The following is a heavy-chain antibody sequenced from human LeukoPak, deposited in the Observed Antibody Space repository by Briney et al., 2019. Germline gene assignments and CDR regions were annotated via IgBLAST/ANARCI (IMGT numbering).Heavy chain of an antibody. Sequence: GGSLRLSCAASGFTFSNAWMSWVRQAPGKGLEWVGRIKSKTDGGTTDYAAPVKGRFTISRDDSKNTLYLQMNSLKTEDTAVYCCTTDHELWLHDAFDIWGQGTMVTVSS. D-gene: IGHD5-18*01. V-gene: IGHV3-15*01. CDR1: GFTFSNAW. CDR3: TTDHELWLHDAFDI. J-gene: IGHJ3*02. CDR2: IKSKTDGGTT.